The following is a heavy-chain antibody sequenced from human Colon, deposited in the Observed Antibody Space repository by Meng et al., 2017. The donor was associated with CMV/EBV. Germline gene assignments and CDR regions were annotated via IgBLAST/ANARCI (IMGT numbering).Heavy chain of an antibody. J-gene: IGHJ4*01. D-gene: IGHD6-19*01. V-gene: IGHV4-4*01. CDR3: ASSSGWWRIDY. CDR2: VSQDGRT. CDR1: CLSVSNDYW. Sequence: VQLQESGPRLVTPAGTLSLTCSVSCLSVSNDYWWTWVRQAPGKGLEWIGEVSQDGRTNSNPSLKSSLSMSVDKSKNQFSLNLRSVIAADTASYFCASSSGWWRIDYWGHGTLVTVSS.